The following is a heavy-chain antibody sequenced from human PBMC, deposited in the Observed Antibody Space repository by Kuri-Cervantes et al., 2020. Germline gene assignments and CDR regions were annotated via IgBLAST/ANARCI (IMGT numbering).Heavy chain of an antibody. CDR1: GFTFSSYG. V-gene: IGHV3-30*03. Sequence: SLMICCAASGFTFSSYGMHWVRQAPGKGLEWVAVISYDGSNKYYADSVKGRFTISRDNSKNTPYLQMNSLRAEDTVVYYCARKRGYSGPFGYYYGMDVRGQGTTVTVSS. J-gene: IGHJ6*02. D-gene: IGHD5-18*01. CDR2: ISYDGSNK. CDR3: ARKRGYSGPFGYYYGMDV.